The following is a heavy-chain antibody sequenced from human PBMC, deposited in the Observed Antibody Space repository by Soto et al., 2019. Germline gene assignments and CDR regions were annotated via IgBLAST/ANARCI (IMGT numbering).Heavy chain of an antibody. D-gene: IGHD3-10*01. V-gene: IGHV3-23*01. CDR3: AMHFCDASGSYSAVHY. Sequence: EVQLLESGGGLVQPGGSLRLSCVVSGFTFSNYAMNWVRQAPGKGLEWVSVISVSGGSTYYADAVKGLSTISRDSSKHTLWQQMNSLRSADAPIYYCAMHFCDASGSYSAVHYWGHGTRVPVSS. J-gene: IGHJ4*01. CDR1: GFTFSNYA. CDR2: ISVSGGST.